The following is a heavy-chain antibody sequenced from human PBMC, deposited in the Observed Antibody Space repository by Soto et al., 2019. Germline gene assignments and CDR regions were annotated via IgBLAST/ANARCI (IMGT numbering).Heavy chain of an antibody. Sequence: PSETLSLTCTVSGSSVSSGSYYWSWIRQPRGKGLEWIGYIYYSGSTNYNPSLKSRVTISVDTSKNQFSLKLSSVTAADTAVYYCARVKLYYYDSSGPVFDYWGQGTLVTVSS. CDR1: GSSVSSGSYY. V-gene: IGHV4-61*01. CDR2: IYYSGST. CDR3: ARVKLYYYDSSGPVFDY. J-gene: IGHJ4*02. D-gene: IGHD3-22*01.